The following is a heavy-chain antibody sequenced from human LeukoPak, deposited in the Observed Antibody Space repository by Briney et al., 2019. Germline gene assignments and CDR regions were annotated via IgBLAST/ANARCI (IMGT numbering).Heavy chain of an antibody. J-gene: IGHJ4*02. D-gene: IGHD5-12*01. CDR2: NNDGVST. CDR3: ARKPLSGGYGGTIDY. Sequence: GGSLRLSCAPSGFTLSSYWMHWVRQVPGKGLEWLSRNNDGVSTSYADSVKGRFTISRDNAKNTLYLRMNSLRAEDTAIYYCARKPLSGGYGGTIDYWGQGTLVTVSS. V-gene: IGHV3-74*01. CDR1: GFTLSSYW.